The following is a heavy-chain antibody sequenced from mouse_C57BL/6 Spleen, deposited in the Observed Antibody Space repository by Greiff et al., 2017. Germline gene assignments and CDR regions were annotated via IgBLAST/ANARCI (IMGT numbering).Heavy chain of an antibody. D-gene: IGHD2-5*01. CDR3: ARSYINYDYAMYY. Sequence: VQLQQSGAELVKPGASVKISCKASGYAFSSYWMNWVKQRPGKGLEWIGQIYPGDGDTNYNGKFKGKATLTADKSSITAYMQLSSLTSEDSAFYFSARSYINYDYAMYYWGQGTSVTVSS. V-gene: IGHV1-80*01. CDR2: IYPGDGDT. J-gene: IGHJ4*01. CDR1: GYAFSSYW.